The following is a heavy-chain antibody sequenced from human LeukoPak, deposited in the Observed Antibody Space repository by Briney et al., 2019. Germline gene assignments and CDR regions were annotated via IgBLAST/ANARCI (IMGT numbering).Heavy chain of an antibody. V-gene: IGHV4-34*01. CDR2: INHSGST. D-gene: IGHD6-19*01. CDR3: AGGRDEAVAGNSVDY. J-gene: IGHJ4*02. CDR1: GGSFSGYY. Sequence: SETLSLTCAVYGGSFSGYYWSWIRQPPGKGLEWIGEINHSGSTNYNPSLKSRVTISVDTSKNQFSLKLSSVTAADTAVYYCAGGRDEAVAGNSVDYWGQGTLVTVSS.